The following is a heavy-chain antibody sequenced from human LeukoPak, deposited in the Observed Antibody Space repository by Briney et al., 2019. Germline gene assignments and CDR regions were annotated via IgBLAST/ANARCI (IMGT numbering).Heavy chain of an antibody. CDR3: ARLVDYGGTSDGVDY. V-gene: IGHV4-59*01. J-gene: IGHJ4*02. Sequence: SETLSLTCTVSGGSISSYYWSWIRQPPGKGLEWIGYIYYSGSNNYNPSLKGRVTISVDTSKNQFSLKLSSVTAADTAVYYCARLVDYGGTSDGVDYWGQGTLVTVSS. CDR1: GGSISSYY. CDR2: IYYSGSN. D-gene: IGHD4-23*01.